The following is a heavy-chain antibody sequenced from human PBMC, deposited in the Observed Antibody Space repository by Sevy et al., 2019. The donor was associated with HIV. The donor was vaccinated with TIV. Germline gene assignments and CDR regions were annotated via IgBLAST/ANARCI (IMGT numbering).Heavy chain of an antibody. CDR3: ARYPDSSGFPRYYFDS. Sequence: SETLSLTCTVSGGSISSSNSYYWAWIRQPPGKGLEWIGTIFYTGRTYYSPSLKSRLTISVDIFKNQFSLHLSSVTAADTAVYYCARYPDSSGFPRYYFDSWGQGTQVTVSS. CDR1: GGSISSSNSYY. CDR2: IFYTGRT. V-gene: IGHV4-39*01. D-gene: IGHD3-22*01. J-gene: IGHJ4*02.